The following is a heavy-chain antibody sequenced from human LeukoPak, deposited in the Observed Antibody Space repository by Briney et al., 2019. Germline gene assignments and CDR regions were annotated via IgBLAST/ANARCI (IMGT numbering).Heavy chain of an antibody. Sequence: SQTLSLTCAISGDSVSSYTAGWNWIRQSPSRGLEWLGRTYYRSKWYIDYAVSVKSRISINPDTSKNQFSLQLNSVTPEDTAVYYCARDRLVGSGGSSNAFDIWGQGTMVTVSS. V-gene: IGHV6-1*01. J-gene: IGHJ3*02. CDR1: GDSVSSYTAG. CDR3: ARDRLVGSGGSSNAFDI. D-gene: IGHD2-15*01. CDR2: TYYRSKWYI.